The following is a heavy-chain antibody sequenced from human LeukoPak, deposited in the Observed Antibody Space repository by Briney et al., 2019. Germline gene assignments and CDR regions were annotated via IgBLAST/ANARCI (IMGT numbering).Heavy chain of an antibody. D-gene: IGHD5-12*01. CDR3: ASARESGYDSYAFDI. V-gene: IGHV3-48*03. CDR1: GFTFSSYE. CDR2: ISSSGSTI. Sequence: GGSLRLSCAASGFTFSSYEMNWVRQAPGKGLEWVSYISSSGSTIYYADSVKGRFTISRDNAKNSLYLQMNSLRAEDTAVYYCASARESGYDSYAFDIWGQGTRVTVSS. J-gene: IGHJ3*02.